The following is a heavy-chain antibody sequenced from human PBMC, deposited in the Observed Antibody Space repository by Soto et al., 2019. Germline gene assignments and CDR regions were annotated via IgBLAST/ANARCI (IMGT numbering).Heavy chain of an antibody. Sequence: QVQLVESGGGVVQPGRSLRLSCAASGFTFSSYGMHWVRQAPGKGLEWVAVISYDGSNKYYADSVKGRFTISRDNSKNTLYLQMNSLRAEDTAVYDCAKDVGYYDTPNWFDPWGQGTLVTVSS. V-gene: IGHV3-30*18. D-gene: IGHD3-22*01. CDR3: AKDVGYYDTPNWFDP. J-gene: IGHJ5*02. CDR2: ISYDGSNK. CDR1: GFTFSSYG.